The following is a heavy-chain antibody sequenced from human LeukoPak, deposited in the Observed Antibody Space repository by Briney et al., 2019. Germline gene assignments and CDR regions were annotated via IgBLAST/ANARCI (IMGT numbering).Heavy chain of an antibody. CDR3: ARDAGSSPTPRKYYDYVWGSYRLRANWFDP. V-gene: IGHV4-34*01. CDR1: GGPFSGYY. CDR2: INHSEST. D-gene: IGHD3-16*02. Sequence: KPSETLSLTCAVYGGPFSGYYWSWIRQPPGKGLEWIWEINHSESTNYNPSPKSRVSISVDTSKNQFSLKLSSVTAADTAVYYCARDAGSSPTPRKYYDYVWGSYRLRANWFDPWGQGTLVTVSS. J-gene: IGHJ5*02.